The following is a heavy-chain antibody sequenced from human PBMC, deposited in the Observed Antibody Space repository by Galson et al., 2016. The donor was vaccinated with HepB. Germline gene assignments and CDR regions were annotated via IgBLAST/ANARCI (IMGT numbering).Heavy chain of an antibody. J-gene: IGHJ5*01. V-gene: IGHV4-4*02. CDR3: ARASIVPGARMVFDS. CDR2: TYHAGTS. CDR1: GASVNSSNW. Sequence: ETLSLTCTVSGASVNSSNWWTWVRQAPGTGLEWIGETYHAGTSNNNPSLLSRFTMSIDNSRNLFSLNLNSVTAADTAVYYCARASIVPGARMVFDSWGQGILVSVSS. D-gene: IGHD2-2*01.